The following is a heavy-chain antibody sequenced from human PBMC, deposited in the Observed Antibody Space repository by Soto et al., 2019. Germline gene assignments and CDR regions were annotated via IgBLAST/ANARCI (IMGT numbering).Heavy chain of an antibody. CDR2: ISGSGGST. J-gene: IGHJ4*02. CDR1: GFTFSSYA. Sequence: PGGSLRLSCAASGFTFSSYAMSWVRQAPGKGLEWVSAISGSGGSTYYADSVKGRFTISRDNSKNTLYLQMNSLRAEDTAVYYCAKDQNMATIWAQFDYWGQEALVTVSS. D-gene: IGHD5-12*01. V-gene: IGHV3-23*01. CDR3: AKDQNMATIWAQFDY.